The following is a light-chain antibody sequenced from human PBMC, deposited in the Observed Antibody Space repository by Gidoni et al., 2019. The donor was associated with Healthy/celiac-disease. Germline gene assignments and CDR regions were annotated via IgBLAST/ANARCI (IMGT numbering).Light chain of an antibody. CDR1: QSVSSN. CDR3: QQYNNWTPFT. Sequence: EIVMIQSPATLSVSPGEKPPLTCRSSQSVSSNLAWYQQKPGQPPRLLIYGASTRAPGIPARFSGSGSGTEFTLTISSLQSEDFAVYYCQQYNNWTPFTFGPGTKVEIK. J-gene: IGKJ3*01. V-gene: IGKV3-15*01. CDR2: GAS.